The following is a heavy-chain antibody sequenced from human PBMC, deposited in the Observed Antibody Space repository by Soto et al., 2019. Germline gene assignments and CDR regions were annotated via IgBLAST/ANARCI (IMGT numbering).Heavy chain of an antibody. V-gene: IGHV1-3*05. CDR2: INAGNGNT. CDR1: GYTFTGYA. CDR3: GRAVAVAADFDY. Sequence: QVQLVQSGAEEKKPGASVKVSCKASGYTFTGYAMHWVRQAPGQRLEWMGWINAGNGNTKYSQKFQGRVTITRDTSASTAYMALSSPTAEDTAVYYCGRAVAVAADFDYWGQGTLVTVSS. J-gene: IGHJ4*02. D-gene: IGHD6-19*01.